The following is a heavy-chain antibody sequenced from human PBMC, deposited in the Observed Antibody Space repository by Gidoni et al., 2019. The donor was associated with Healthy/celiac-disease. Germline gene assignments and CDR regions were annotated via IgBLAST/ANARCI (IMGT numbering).Heavy chain of an antibody. Sequence: QVQLQQWGAGLLKPSETLSLTCAVYGGSFSGYYWSWIRQPPGKGLEWIGEINHSGSTNYNPSLKSRVTISVDTSKNQFSLKLSSVTAADTAVYYCARFGSSGYRDYSNPRGAFDIWGQGTMVTVSS. CDR1: GGSFSGYY. V-gene: IGHV4-34*01. D-gene: IGHD4-4*01. J-gene: IGHJ3*02. CDR2: INHSGST. CDR3: ARFGSSGYRDYSNPRGAFDI.